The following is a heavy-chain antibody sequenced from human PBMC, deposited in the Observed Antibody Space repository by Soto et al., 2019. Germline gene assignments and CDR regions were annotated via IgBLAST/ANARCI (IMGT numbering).Heavy chain of an antibody. V-gene: IGHV3-23*01. J-gene: IGHJ5*02. Sequence: GGSLRLSCAASGFTFSSYAMSWVRQAPGKGLEWVSSISGSGVSTYYADSVKGRFTISRDNSKNTLYLQMNSLRAEDTAVYYSAKVSGGDFYRPVEHWGQGTLVTVSS. D-gene: IGHD2-21*02. CDR3: AKVSGGDFYRPVEH. CDR2: ISGSGVST. CDR1: GFTFSSYA.